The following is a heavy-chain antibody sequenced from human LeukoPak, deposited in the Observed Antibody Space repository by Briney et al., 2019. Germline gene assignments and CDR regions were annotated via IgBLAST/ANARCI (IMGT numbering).Heavy chain of an antibody. CDR2: INHSGST. J-gene: IGHJ3*02. CDR3: ARGAPHYYDSSGYYQEGAFDI. Sequence: PSETLSLTCAVYGGSFSGYYWSWIRQPPGKGLEWIGEINHSGSTNYNPSLKSRVTISVDTSKNQFSLKLSSVTAEDTAVYYCARGAPHYYDSSGYYQEGAFDIWGQGTMVTVSS. V-gene: IGHV4-34*01. CDR1: GGSFSGYY. D-gene: IGHD3-22*01.